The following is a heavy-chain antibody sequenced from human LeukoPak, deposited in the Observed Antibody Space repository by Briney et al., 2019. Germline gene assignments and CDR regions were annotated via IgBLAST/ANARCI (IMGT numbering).Heavy chain of an antibody. CDR2: TYYSGST. CDR1: GGSISSYY. CDR3: ARGASRNWFDP. J-gene: IGHJ5*02. V-gene: IGHV4-59*01. Sequence: SETLSLTCTVSGGSISSYYWSWIRQPPGKGLEWIGYTYYSGSTNYNPSLKSRVTISVDTSKNQFSLKLSSVTAADTAVYYCARGASRNWFDPWGQGTLVTVSS.